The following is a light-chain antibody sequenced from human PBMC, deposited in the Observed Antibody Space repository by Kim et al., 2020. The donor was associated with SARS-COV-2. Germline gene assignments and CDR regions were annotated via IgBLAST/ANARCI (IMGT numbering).Light chain of an antibody. CDR3: NSRDSNDYVV. CDR2: GKD. Sequence: VALGQTVRITCQRDSLRSYYATWYQQKPGQAPKVVIYGKDNRPSGVPDRFSGSSSGNTAYLTITGTQAGDEADYYCNSRDSNDYVVFGGGTKVTVL. CDR1: SLRSYY. V-gene: IGLV3-19*01. J-gene: IGLJ2*01.